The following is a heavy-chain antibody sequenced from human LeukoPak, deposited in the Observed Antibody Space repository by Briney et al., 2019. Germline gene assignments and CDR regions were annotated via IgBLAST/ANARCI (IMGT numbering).Heavy chain of an antibody. D-gene: IGHD2-2*01. J-gene: IGHJ5*02. CDR1: GGSISSGDYY. Sequence: SETLSLTCTVSGGSISSGDYYWSWIRQPPGKGLEWIGYIYYSGNTFHYNPSLKSRVNISVNTSKNQFSLRLTSVTAVDTAVYYCASTNCSSASCYGANWFDPWGQGTLVTVSS. V-gene: IGHV4-30-4*08. CDR2: IYYSGNT. CDR3: ASTNCSSASCYGANWFDP.